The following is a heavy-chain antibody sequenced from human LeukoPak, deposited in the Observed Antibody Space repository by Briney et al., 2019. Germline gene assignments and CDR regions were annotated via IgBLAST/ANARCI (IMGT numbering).Heavy chain of an antibody. CDR1: GFTFSNAW. D-gene: IGHD3-16*01. V-gene: IGHV3-15*01. Sequence: AGGSLRLSCAASGFTFSNAWMSWVRQAPGKGLEWVGRIKSKTDGGTTDYAAPVKGRFTISRDDSKSTLYLQMNSLRAEDTAVYYCARPQIEITFGGVIRLYYFDYWGQGTLVTVSS. J-gene: IGHJ4*02. CDR3: ARPQIEITFGGVIRLYYFDY. CDR2: IKSKTDGGTT.